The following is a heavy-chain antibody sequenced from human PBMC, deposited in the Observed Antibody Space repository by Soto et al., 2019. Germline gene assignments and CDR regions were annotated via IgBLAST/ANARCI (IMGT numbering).Heavy chain of an antibody. J-gene: IGHJ4*02. CDR3: ATRTQAYCGGDCYSYHLDY. V-gene: IGHV1-24*01. CDR2: FDPEDGET. D-gene: IGHD2-21*02. CDR1: GYTLTELS. Sequence: QVQLVQSGAEVKKPGASVKVSCKVSGYTLTELSMHWVRQAPGKGLEWMGGFDPEDGETIYAQKFQGRVTMTEDTSTDTAYMELSSLRSEDTAVYYCATRTQAYCGGDCYSYHLDYWGQRTLVTVSS.